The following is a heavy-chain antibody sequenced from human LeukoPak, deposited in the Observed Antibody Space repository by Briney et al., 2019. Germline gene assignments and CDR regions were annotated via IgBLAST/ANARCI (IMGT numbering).Heavy chain of an antibody. CDR1: GFTFTSSG. Sequence: GGSLRPSCAASGFTFTSSGMSWVRQAPGKGLEWVSSISTSGGRTYYADSVTGRFTFSRDNSKNTLYLQMNSLRVEDTAVYYCATLFGGYSGYDYFDYWGQGTRVTVSS. CDR3: ATLFGGYSGYDYFDY. J-gene: IGHJ4*02. V-gene: IGHV3-23*01. CDR2: ISTSGGRT. D-gene: IGHD5-12*01.